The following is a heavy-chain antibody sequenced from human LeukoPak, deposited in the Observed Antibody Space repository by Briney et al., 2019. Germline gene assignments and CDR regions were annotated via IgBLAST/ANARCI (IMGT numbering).Heavy chain of an antibody. CDR3: AKDLLAMIVVVIPYYFDY. V-gene: IGHV3-30*02. J-gene: IGHJ4*02. D-gene: IGHD3-22*01. CDR2: IRYDGSNK. CDR1: GFTFRSYG. Sequence: PGGSLRLSCAASGFTFRSYGMHWVRQAPGKGLEGVAFIRYDGSNKYYAASVKGRFTISRDNSKNTLYLQMNRLRAEDTAVYYCAKDLLAMIVVVIPYYFDYWGQGTLVTVSS.